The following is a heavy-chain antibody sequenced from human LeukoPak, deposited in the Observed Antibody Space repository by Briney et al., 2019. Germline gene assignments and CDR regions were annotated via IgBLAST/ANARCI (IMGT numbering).Heavy chain of an antibody. J-gene: IGHJ6*03. CDR3: AKDGGGTIFGMVIILHYMDV. CDR2: ISGSGGST. D-gene: IGHD3-3*01. CDR1: GFTFSSYA. V-gene: IGHV3-23*01. Sequence: GGSLRLSCAASGFTFSSYAMSWVRQAPGKGLEWVSSISGSGGSTYYADSVKGRFTISRDNSKNTLYLQMNSLRAEDTAGYYCAKDGGGTIFGMVIILHYMDVWGKGTTVTVSS.